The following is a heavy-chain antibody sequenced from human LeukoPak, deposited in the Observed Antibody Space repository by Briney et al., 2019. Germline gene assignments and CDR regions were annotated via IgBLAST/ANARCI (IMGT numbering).Heavy chain of an antibody. CDR1: GFTLSSYA. J-gene: IGHJ4*02. V-gene: IGHV3-23*01. Sequence: PGGSLRLSCAASGFTLSSYAMSWVRQAPGKGLEWVSAISGSGGSTYYADSVKGRFTISRDNSKNTLYLQMNSLRAEDTAVYYCANKRDWNFYFDYWGQGTLVTVSS. CDR2: ISGSGGST. CDR3: ANKRDWNFYFDY. D-gene: IGHD1-7*01.